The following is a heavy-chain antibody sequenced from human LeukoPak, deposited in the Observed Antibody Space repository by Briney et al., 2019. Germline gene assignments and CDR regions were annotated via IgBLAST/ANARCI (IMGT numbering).Heavy chain of an antibody. CDR2: ISGSGGST. J-gene: IGHJ5*02. V-gene: IGHV3-23*01. Sequence: GSLRLSCAASGFTFSSYAMSWVRQAPGKGLEWVSPISGSGGSTYYADSVKGRFTISRDNSKNTLYLQMNSLRAEDTAVYYCARSSIAARPGWFDPWGQGTLVTVSS. D-gene: IGHD6-6*01. CDR1: GFTFSSYA. CDR3: ARSSIAARPGWFDP.